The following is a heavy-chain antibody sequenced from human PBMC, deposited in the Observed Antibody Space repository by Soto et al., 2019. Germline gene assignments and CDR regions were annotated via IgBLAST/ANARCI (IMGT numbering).Heavy chain of an antibody. CDR3: ARDPMGRYYGSGSYYFDY. D-gene: IGHD3-10*01. V-gene: IGHV3-30-3*01. J-gene: IGHJ4*02. Sequence: VAVISSGGSNKYYADSVKGRFTISRDNSKNTLYLQMNSLRAEDTAVYYCARDPMGRYYGSGSYYFDYWGQGTLVTVSS. CDR2: ISSGGSNK.